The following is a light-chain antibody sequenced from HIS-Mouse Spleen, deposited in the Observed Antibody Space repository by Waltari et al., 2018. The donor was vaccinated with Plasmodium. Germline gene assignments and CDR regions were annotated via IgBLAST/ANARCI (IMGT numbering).Light chain of an antibody. Sequence: EIVMTQSPATLSVPPGERATLSCRASQSVSSNLAWYQQKPGQAPRLLIYGASTRATGIPASFSGSGSGTEFTLTISSLQSEDFAVYYCQQYNNWSFTFGPGTKVDIK. J-gene: IGKJ3*01. CDR3: QQYNNWSFT. CDR1: QSVSSN. CDR2: GAS. V-gene: IGKV3-15*01.